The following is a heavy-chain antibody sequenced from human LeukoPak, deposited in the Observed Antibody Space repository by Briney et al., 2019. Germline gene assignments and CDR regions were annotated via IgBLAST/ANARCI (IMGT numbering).Heavy chain of an antibody. V-gene: IGHV3-30*18. D-gene: IGHD4-23*01. CDR3: AKGSATTVVTIDY. J-gene: IGHJ4*02. CDR1: GFTFSSYG. Sequence: GKSLRLSCAASGFTFSSYGMHWVREAPGKGLGWVAVISSDGSDKYYADSVKGRFTISRDNSKNTMYLQMNSLRDEDTAVYYCAKGSATTVVTIDYWGQGTLVTVSS. CDR2: ISSDGSDK.